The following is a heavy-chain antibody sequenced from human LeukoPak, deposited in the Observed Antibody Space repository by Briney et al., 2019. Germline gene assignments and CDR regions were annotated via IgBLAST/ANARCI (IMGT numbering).Heavy chain of an antibody. CDR3: ARDDPVVYATYDH. D-gene: IGHD2-8*02. J-gene: IGHJ4*02. Sequence: GGSLRLSCAASGFTFSTFAMIWVRQPPGKGLEWVSSIFPSGGEIHYADSVRGRFTISRDNSKSTLSLQMNSLRAEDTAIYYCARDDPVVYATYDHWGQGTLVTVSS. CDR2: IFPSGGEI. V-gene: IGHV3-23*01. CDR1: GFTFSTFA.